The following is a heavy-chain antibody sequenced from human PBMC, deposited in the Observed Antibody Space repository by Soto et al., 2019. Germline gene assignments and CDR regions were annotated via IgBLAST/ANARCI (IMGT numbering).Heavy chain of an antibody. D-gene: IGHD3-16*01. Sequence: QVQLVESGGGVVQPGRSLRLSCAASGFIFSTYAMHWVRQAPGKGLEWVAVISYDGNNKYYADSVKGRFTISRDNSKNTLYLQMNSLRAEDTAVYYCAREGRIHGAIDYWGQGTLVTVSS. CDR2: ISYDGNNK. CDR3: AREGRIHGAIDY. V-gene: IGHV3-30-3*01. J-gene: IGHJ4*02. CDR1: GFIFSTYA.